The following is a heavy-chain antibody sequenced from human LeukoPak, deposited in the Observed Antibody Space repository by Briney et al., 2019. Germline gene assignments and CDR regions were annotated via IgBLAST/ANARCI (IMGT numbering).Heavy chain of an antibody. Sequence: GSLRLSCAASGFTFSSYWMSWVRQPPGKGLEWMGGIYYSGSTYYNPSLKTRVTISVDTSKNQFSLKLSSVTAADTAVYYCASGRAAAGTGYWGQGTLVTVSS. CDR2: IYYSGST. V-gene: IGHV4-59*08. CDR1: GFTFSSYW. CDR3: ASGRAAAGTGY. D-gene: IGHD6-13*01. J-gene: IGHJ4*02.